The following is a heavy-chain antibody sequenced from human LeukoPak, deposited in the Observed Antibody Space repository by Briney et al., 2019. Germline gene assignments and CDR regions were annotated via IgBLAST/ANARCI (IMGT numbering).Heavy chain of an antibody. Sequence: GESLKIPCKGSGYSFTSYWIGWVRQMPGKGLEWMGIIYPGDSDTRYSPSFQGQVTISADKSISTAYLQWSSLKASDTAMYYCARRILTGYASTYYFDYWGQGTLVTVSS. CDR2: IYPGDSDT. CDR1: GYSFTSYW. J-gene: IGHJ4*02. D-gene: IGHD3-9*01. CDR3: ARRILTGYASTYYFDY. V-gene: IGHV5-51*01.